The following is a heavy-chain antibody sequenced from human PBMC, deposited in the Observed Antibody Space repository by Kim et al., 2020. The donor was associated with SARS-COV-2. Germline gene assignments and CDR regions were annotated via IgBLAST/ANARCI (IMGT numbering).Heavy chain of an antibody. CDR1: GFTFSSYE. CDR3: ANTMIVVDAFDI. Sequence: GGSLRLSCAASGFTFSSYEMNWVRQAPGKGLEWVSYISSSGSTIYYADSVKGRFTISRDNAKNSLYLQMNSLRAEDTAVYYCANTMIVVDAFDIWGQGTMVTVSS. D-gene: IGHD3-22*01. J-gene: IGHJ3*02. V-gene: IGHV3-48*03. CDR2: ISSSGSTI.